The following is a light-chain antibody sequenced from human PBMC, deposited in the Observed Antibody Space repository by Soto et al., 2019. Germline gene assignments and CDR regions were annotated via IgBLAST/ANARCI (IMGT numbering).Light chain of an antibody. CDR1: QSVSSY. V-gene: IGKV3-11*01. CDR3: QQRATWPLFT. J-gene: IGKJ3*01. CDR2: DTS. Sequence: ETGLTQFPATLSLSPGERATLSCRASQSVSSYLAWHQQKPGQAPRLLIYDTSNRATGVPARFSGSGSGTDFTLTISSLEPEDFAVYYCQQRATWPLFTFGPGTKVDIK.